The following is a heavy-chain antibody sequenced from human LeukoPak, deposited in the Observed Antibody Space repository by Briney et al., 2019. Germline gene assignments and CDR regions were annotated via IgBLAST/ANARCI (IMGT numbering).Heavy chain of an antibody. V-gene: IGHV3-30*18. Sequence: PGRSLRLSCAASGVTFSSYGMHWVRQAPGKGLEWVAVISYDGSNKYYADSVKGRFTISRDNSKNTLYLQMNSLRAEDTAVYYCAKGRYYYGMDVWGQGTTVTVSS. CDR3: AKGRYYYGMDV. CDR1: GVTFSSYG. CDR2: ISYDGSNK. J-gene: IGHJ6*02.